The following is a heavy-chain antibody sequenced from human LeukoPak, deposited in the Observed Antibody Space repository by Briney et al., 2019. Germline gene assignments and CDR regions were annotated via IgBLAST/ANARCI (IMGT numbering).Heavy chain of an antibody. CDR2: ISSSSRYI. D-gene: IGHD2-2*01. CDR1: GFTLSSHS. Sequence: TGGSLRLSCAASGFTLSSHSMNWVRQAPGKGLEWVSSISSSSRYIYYVDSVQGRVTISRDNAKNSLYLEMNSLRAEDTAVYYCARETVILLTTAMAFDAFDIWGQGTMVTVSS. J-gene: IGHJ3*02. CDR3: ARETVILLTTAMAFDAFDI. V-gene: IGHV3-21*01.